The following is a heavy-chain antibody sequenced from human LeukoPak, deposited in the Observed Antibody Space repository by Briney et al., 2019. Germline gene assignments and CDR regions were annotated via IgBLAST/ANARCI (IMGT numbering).Heavy chain of an antibody. V-gene: IGHV3-23*01. Sequence: GGSLRLSCAASGFAFSNFAMSWVREAPGKGLEWVSAMSGSGDGTYYADSVKGRFTISRDNPKNTLYLQMNSLRAEDTAVYYCAKMMGQRLYDYCMDVWGKGTTVTVSS. CDR2: MSGSGDGT. CDR3: AKMMGQRLYDYCMDV. J-gene: IGHJ6*03. D-gene: IGHD3-16*01. CDR1: GFAFSNFA.